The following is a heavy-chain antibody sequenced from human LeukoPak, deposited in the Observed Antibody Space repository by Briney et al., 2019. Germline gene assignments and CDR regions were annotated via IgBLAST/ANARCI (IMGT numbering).Heavy chain of an antibody. D-gene: IGHD1-26*01. V-gene: IGHV1-69*13. CDR2: IIPSFGRA. Sequence: SVKVSCKASGGTFSSYAISWVRQAPGQGLEWMGGIIPSFGRANYAQKFQGRVTITGDGSTSTAYMEMRRLRSEDTAVYYCARDSGSGSYVDYWGQGTLVTVSS. CDR1: GGTFSSYA. J-gene: IGHJ4*02. CDR3: ARDSGSGSYVDY.